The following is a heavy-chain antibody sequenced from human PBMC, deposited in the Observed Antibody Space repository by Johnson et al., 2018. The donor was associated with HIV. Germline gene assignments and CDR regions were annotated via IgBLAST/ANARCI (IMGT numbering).Heavy chain of an antibody. CDR3: AKAEGATSAFDI. D-gene: IGHD1-26*01. J-gene: IGHJ3*02. CDR1: GFTFSSYG. Sequence: QVQLVESGGGVVQPGRSLRLSCAASGFTFSSYGMHWVRQAPGKGLEWVAVIWYDGSNKYYADSVKGRFTISRDNSKNTLYLQMNSLRAEDTAVYYCAKAEGATSAFDIWGQGTMVIVSS. CDR2: IWYDGSNK. V-gene: IGHV3-33*06.